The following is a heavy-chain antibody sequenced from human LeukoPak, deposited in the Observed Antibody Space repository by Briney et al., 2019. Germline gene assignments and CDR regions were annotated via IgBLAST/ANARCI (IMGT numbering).Heavy chain of an antibody. D-gene: IGHD3-3*01. Sequence: SETLSLTCTVSGGSISSANYHWGWIRQPPGKGLEWIGSIYYSGGTNSNPSLESRVTVSVDTSSNQFSLRLKSVTAADTAVYYCVRHPLYSDFRTRMFSGMDIWGQGTTVTVFS. CDR3: VRHPLYSDFRTRMFSGMDI. J-gene: IGHJ6*02. CDR1: GGSISSANYH. V-gene: IGHV4-39*01. CDR2: IYYSGGT.